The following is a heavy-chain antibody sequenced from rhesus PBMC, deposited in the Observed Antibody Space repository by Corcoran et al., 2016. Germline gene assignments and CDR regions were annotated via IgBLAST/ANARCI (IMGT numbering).Heavy chain of an antibody. V-gene: IGHV3S5*01. Sequence: EVQLVETGGGLVQPGGSLKLSCAASGFTFNLYGMNWVRQAPGKGLQWVSAINSSGGSTYYADAVKGRFNISRDNSKNTLSLQMNSLRAEDKAVYFCAKAYSSGPPFDYWGQGVLVTVSS. J-gene: IGHJ4*01. CDR1: GFTFNLYG. D-gene: IGHD6-31*01. CDR2: INSSGGST. CDR3: AKAYSSGPPFDY.